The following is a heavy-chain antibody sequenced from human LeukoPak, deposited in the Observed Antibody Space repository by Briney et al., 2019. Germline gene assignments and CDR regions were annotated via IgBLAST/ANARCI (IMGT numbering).Heavy chain of an antibody. J-gene: IGHJ3*02. CDR1: GFTFSDYY. Sequence: GGSLRLSCAASGFTFSDYYMSWIRQAPGNGLEWVSYISSSGSTIYYADSVKGRFTISRYNAKNSLYLQMHSLRAEDASVYSWASYPDFTVTTGGAFDIWGQGTMVTVSS. CDR2: ISSSGSTI. V-gene: IGHV3-11*01. D-gene: IGHD4-17*01. CDR3: ASYPDFTVTTGGAFDI.